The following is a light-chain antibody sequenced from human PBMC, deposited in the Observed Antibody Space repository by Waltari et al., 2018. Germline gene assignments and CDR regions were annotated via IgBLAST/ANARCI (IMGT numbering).Light chain of an antibody. V-gene: IGKV2-29*03. J-gene: IGKJ1*01. CDR2: EVS. CDR1: QSLLHNVGKTF. Sequence: EIVMTQTPLFLAVSPGEPASISCRSSQSLLHNVGKTFLYWYLQKPGQSTQLLIYEVSRRATGVPDRVSGSGSGTDFSLRISRVEAEDVGLYFCMQALQFPWTFGPGTKVAIK. CDR3: MQALQFPWT.